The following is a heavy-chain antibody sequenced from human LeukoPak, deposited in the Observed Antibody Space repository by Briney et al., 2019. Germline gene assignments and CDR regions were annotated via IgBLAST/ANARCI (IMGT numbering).Heavy chain of an antibody. Sequence: APVKVSCKVSGYTLSELSIRWVRQAPGKGLEWVGGFDPEDGETISAQKFQGRVTMTEDTSTDTAYMELSRLRSEDTAVYYCATGEGATITFDIWGQGAMVTVSS. J-gene: IGHJ3*02. CDR3: ATGEGATITFDI. CDR1: GYTLSELS. CDR2: FDPEDGET. V-gene: IGHV1-24*01. D-gene: IGHD1-26*01.